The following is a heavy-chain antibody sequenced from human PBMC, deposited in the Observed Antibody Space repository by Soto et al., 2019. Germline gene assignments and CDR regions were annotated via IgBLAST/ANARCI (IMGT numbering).Heavy chain of an antibody. V-gene: IGHV4-39*01. CDR3: ASLFYCSSTSCYYYGMDV. CDR1: GGSIRSSNYY. Sequence: QLQLQESGPGLVKPSETLSLTCTVSGGSIRSSNYYWGWIRQPPGKGLEWIGSIYYSGSTYYNPSLKSRVTISVDTSKNQFSLKLSSVTAADTAVYYCASLFYCSSTSCYYYGMDVWGQGTTVTVSS. J-gene: IGHJ6*02. D-gene: IGHD2-2*01. CDR2: IYYSGST.